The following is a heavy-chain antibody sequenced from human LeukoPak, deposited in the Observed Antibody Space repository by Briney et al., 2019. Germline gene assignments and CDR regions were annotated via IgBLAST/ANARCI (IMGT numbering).Heavy chain of an antibody. V-gene: IGHV4-4*07. CDR2: IYTSGST. CDR1: GGSISSHY. J-gene: IGHJ3*02. Sequence: PSETLSLTCTVSGGSISSHYWSWIRQPAGKGLEWIGRIYTSGSTNYNPSLKSRVTMSVDTSKNQFSLKLSSVTAADTAVYYCARWGRGDILTGYYPDLDAFDIWGQGTMVTVSS. D-gene: IGHD3-9*01. CDR3: ARWGRGDILTGYYPDLDAFDI.